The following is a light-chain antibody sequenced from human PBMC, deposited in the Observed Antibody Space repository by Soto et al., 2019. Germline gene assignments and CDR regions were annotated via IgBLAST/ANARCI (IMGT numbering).Light chain of an antibody. CDR3: QSYDSGLSGWV. Sequence: QSVLTQPPSVSGAPGQRVTISCTGSSFNIGADYDVNWYQQFPGTAPKLLISGNSNRPSGVPDRFSTSKSGTSASLAITGLQAEDEADYYCQSYDSGLSGWVFGGGTKGTVL. J-gene: IGLJ3*02. CDR2: GNS. V-gene: IGLV1-40*01. CDR1: SFNIGADYD.